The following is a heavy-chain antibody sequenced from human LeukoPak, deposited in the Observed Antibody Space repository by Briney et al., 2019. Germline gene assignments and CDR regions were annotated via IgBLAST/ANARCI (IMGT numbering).Heavy chain of an antibody. J-gene: IGHJ4*02. V-gene: IGHV4-39*07. Sequence: SETLSLTCTVSGGSISSSSYYWGWLRQPPGKGLEWIGSIYYSGSTYYNPSLKSRVTISVDTSKNQFSLKLSSVTAADTAVYYCARDITTHYGSGDPNYWGQGTLVTVSS. CDR1: GGSISSSSYY. CDR3: ARDITTHYGSGDPNY. CDR2: IYYSGST. D-gene: IGHD3-10*01.